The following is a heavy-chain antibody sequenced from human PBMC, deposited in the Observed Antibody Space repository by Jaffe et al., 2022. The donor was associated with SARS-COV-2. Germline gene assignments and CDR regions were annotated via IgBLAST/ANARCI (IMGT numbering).Heavy chain of an antibody. J-gene: IGHJ4*02. CDR3: ARHPYGSGMEIDF. Sequence: QLQLQESGPGLVKPSETLSLTCTVSGDSISSSNYYWGWIRQPPGKGLEWIGTIYYSSGTTYYSPSLKSRVTISIDTSKNQLSLKLPSVTATDTAVYYCARHPYGSGMEIDFWGQGTLVSVSS. D-gene: IGHD3-10*01. CDR1: GDSISSSNYY. CDR2: IYYSSGTT. V-gene: IGHV4-39*01.